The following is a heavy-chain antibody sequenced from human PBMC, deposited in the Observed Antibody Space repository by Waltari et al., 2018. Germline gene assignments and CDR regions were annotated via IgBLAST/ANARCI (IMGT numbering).Heavy chain of an antibody. CDR2: IIPIFGTA. V-gene: IGHV1-69*12. Sequence: QVQLVQSGAEVKKPGSSVKVSCKASGGTFSSYAISWVRQAPGQGLEWMGWIIPIFGTANYAQKFQGRVTITADEATSTADMELSSLRSEDTAVYYCARAREWELNRPNLFDPWGQGTLVTVSS. J-gene: IGHJ5*02. CDR3: ARAREWELNRPNLFDP. CDR1: GGTFSSYA. D-gene: IGHD1-26*01.